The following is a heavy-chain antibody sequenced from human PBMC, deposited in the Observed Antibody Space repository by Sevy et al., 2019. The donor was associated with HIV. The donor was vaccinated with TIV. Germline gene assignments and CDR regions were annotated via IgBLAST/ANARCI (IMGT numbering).Heavy chain of an antibody. CDR1: GFTLNKAW. D-gene: IGHD5-12*01. CDR3: SIEDGYNYFDY. J-gene: IGHJ4*02. CDR2: IKSETDGGTT. Sequence: GGSLRLSCAASGFTLNKAWMNWVRQAPGKGLEWVGRIKSETDGGTTDYAEPVKGRFSISRDDSKNTLYLQMNSLKIEDTAVYYCSIEDGYNYFDYWGQGALVTASS. V-gene: IGHV3-15*07.